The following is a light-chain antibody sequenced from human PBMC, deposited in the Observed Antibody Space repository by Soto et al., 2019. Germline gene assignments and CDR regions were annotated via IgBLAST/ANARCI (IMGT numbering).Light chain of an antibody. Sequence: ENVLTQSPAPLSFSPGGKATPSCRASQSVGSYLAWYQQKPGQAPRLLIYDASTRATGIPARFSGSGSGTDFTLTISSLETEDFAVYYCQQRSNWPPLLTFGGGTKVDIK. CDR1: QSVGSY. J-gene: IGKJ4*01. CDR3: QQRSNWPPLLT. CDR2: DAS. V-gene: IGKV3-11*01.